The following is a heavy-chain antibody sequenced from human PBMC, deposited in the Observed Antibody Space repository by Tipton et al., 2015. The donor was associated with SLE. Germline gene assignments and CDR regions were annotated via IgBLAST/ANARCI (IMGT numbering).Heavy chain of an antibody. Sequence: TLSLTCAVYGGSFSGYYWSWIRQPPGKGLEWIGEINHSGSTNYNPSLKSRVTISVDTSKNQFSLKLSSVTAADTAVYYCARVGTERFDYWGQGTLVTVSS. CDR1: GGSFSGYY. V-gene: IGHV4-34*09. J-gene: IGHJ4*02. D-gene: IGHD1-7*01. CDR3: ARVGTERFDY. CDR2: INHSGST.